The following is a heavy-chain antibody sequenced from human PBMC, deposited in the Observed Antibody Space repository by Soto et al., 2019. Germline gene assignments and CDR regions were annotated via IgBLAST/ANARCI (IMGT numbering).Heavy chain of an antibody. Sequence: QVQLVESGGGVVQPGRSLRLSCASSGFRFSDYAIHWVRQAPGKGLEWVAVISYDGSNRYYGDSVKGRFTITRDNSMDTRYLQMNSLRVDDTAVNYWARDSGFGHYFGPNDCWGQGTVVTVSS. J-gene: IGHJ4*02. CDR2: ISYDGSNR. D-gene: IGHD3-22*01. CDR1: GFRFSDYA. V-gene: IGHV3-30*03. CDR3: ARDSGFGHYFGPNDC.